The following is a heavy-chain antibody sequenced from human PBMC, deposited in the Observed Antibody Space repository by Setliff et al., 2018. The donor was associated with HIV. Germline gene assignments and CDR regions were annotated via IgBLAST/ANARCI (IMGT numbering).Heavy chain of an antibody. CDR2: INPNSGGT. D-gene: IGHD6-13*01. J-gene: IGHJ5*02. CDR3: ARRRTDSVSWYDSEFDP. V-gene: IGHV1-2*06. Sequence: ASVKVSCKASGYIFSSYGISWVRQAPGQGLEWMGRINPNSGGTNYAQKFQGRVTMTRDTSISTAYMELSSLRSDDTAVYYCARRRTDSVSWYDSEFDPWGQGTLVTVSS. CDR1: GYIFSSYG.